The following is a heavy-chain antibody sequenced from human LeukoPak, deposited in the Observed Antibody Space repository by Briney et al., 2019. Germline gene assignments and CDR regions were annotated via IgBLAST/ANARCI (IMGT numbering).Heavy chain of an antibody. CDR2: ISNSGGST. V-gene: IGHV3-23*01. J-gene: IGHJ4*02. Sequence: GGSLRLSCAASGFTFTTYAMSWVRQAPGRGLEWVLAISNSGGSTYYADSVKGRFTISRDNSKNTLYLQINSLRAEDTAIYYCARRGYGSGSYYFDYWGQGTLVTVSS. D-gene: IGHD3-10*01. CDR1: GFTFTTYA. CDR3: ARRGYGSGSYYFDY.